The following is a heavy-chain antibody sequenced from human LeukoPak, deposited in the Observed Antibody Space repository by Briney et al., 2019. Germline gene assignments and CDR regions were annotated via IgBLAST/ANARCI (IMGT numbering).Heavy chain of an antibody. CDR1: GFTFSSYG. J-gene: IGHJ6*03. CDR2: IRYDGSNK. V-gene: IGHV3-30*02. CDR3: AKDLGAAAGYYYYYYMDV. D-gene: IGHD6-13*01. Sequence: GGSLGLSCAASGFTFSSYGMHWVRQAPGKGLEWVAFIRYDGSNKYYADSVKGRFTISRDNSKNTLYLQMNSLRAEDTAVYYCAKDLGAAAGYYYYYYMDVWGKGTTVTVSS.